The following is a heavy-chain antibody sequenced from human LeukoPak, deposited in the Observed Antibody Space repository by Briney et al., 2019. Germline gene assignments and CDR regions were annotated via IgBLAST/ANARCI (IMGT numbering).Heavy chain of an antibody. V-gene: IGHV3-23*01. CDR3: ARGGIHYYYGMDV. D-gene: IGHD3-16*01. CDR1: GFTFSSYA. CDR2: ISGSGGST. Sequence: GGSLRLSCAASGFTFSSYAMSWVRQAPGKGLEWVSAISGSGGSTYYADSVKGRFTISRDNSKNTLYLQMNSLRAEDTAVYYCARGGIHYYYGMDVWGQGTTVTVSS. J-gene: IGHJ6*02.